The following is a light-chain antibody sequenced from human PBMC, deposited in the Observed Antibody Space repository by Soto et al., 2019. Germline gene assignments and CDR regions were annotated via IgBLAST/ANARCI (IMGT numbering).Light chain of an antibody. V-gene: IGKV3-15*01. CDR2: GAS. J-gene: IGKJ2*01. CDR1: QSVSSN. Sequence: EIVMTQSPATLSVSPGERATLSCRASQSVSSNLAWYQQKPGQAPRLLIYGASTRATGITARFSGSGSGTEFTLTISSLQSEDFAVYYCQQYNNWPLLYTFGQGTKLEIK. CDR3: QQYNNWPLLYT.